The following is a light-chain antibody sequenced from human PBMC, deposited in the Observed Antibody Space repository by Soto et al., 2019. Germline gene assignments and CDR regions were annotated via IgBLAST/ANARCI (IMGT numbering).Light chain of an antibody. CDR1: QSISDS. CDR2: EAS. V-gene: IGKV1-5*03. CDR3: QQYNGYWT. Sequence: DIPMTQSPSTLSASVGDRVTITCRASQSISDSLAWYQQKPGKAPKLLIYEASNLKSGVPSRCSGSGSGTEYTLTISSLQPEDFASYYCQQYNGYWTFGQGTKVEIK. J-gene: IGKJ1*01.